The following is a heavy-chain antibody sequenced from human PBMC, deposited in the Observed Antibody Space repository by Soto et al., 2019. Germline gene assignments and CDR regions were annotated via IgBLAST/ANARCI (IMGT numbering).Heavy chain of an antibody. CDR3: LRAGSEYRRRLFDY. D-gene: IGHD6-6*01. CDR1: GGSISSYY. J-gene: IGHJ4*02. Sequence: PSETLSLTCTVSGGSISSYYWSWIRQPPGKGLEWIGYSYYSGSTNYNPSLKSRVTISIDTSKTQFSLKLTSVTAADTAVYYCLRAGSEYRRRLFDYWGQGTLVTVSS. CDR2: SYYSGST. V-gene: IGHV4-59*12.